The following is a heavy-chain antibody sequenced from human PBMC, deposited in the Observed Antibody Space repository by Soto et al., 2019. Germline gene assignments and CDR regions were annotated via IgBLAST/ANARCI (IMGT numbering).Heavy chain of an antibody. CDR2: IIPILGIA. J-gene: IGHJ3*02. CDR1: GGTFSSYT. Sequence: QVQLVQSGAEVKKPGSSVKVSCKASGGTFSSYTISWVRQAPGQGLEWMGRIIPILGIANYAQKFQGRVTITADKSTSTAYMELSSLRSDDTAVHYCARLGSRTGEIDAFDIWGQGTMVTVSS. CDR3: ARLGSRTGEIDAFDI. V-gene: IGHV1-69*02. D-gene: IGHD4-17*01.